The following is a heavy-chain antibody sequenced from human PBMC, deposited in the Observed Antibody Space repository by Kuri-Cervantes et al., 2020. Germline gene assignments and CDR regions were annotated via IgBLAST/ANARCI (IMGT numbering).Heavy chain of an antibody. CDR1: GGSVSSGSYY. J-gene: IGHJ6*02. CDR3: ARSIVVVVAATPGYYYYGMDV. CDR2: IYYSGST. V-gene: IGHV4-61*01. D-gene: IGHD2-15*01. Sequence: SETLSLTCTVSGGSVSSGSYYWSWIRQPPGKGLEWIGYIYYSGSTNYNPSLKSRVTISVDTSKNQFSLKLSSVTAADTAVYYCARSIVVVVAATPGYYYYGMDVWGQGTTVTVSS.